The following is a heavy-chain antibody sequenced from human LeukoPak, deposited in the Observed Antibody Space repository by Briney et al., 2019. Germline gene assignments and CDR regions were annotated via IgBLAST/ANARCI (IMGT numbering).Heavy chain of an antibody. Sequence: ASMKVSCKASGYTFINYGFSWVRQAPGQGLEWMGWISAYNGNTNYLQKFQGRVTMTTDTFTNTVYMELRSLRSDDTAVYYCARVSTNSRVAGYDPQWYFDLWGRGTPVTVS. D-gene: IGHD5-12*01. CDR2: ISAYNGNT. V-gene: IGHV1-18*04. CDR1: GYTFINYG. CDR3: ARVSTNSRVAGYDPQWYFDL. J-gene: IGHJ2*01.